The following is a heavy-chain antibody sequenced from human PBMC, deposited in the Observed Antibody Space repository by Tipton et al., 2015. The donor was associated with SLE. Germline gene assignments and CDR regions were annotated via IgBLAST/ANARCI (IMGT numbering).Heavy chain of an antibody. Sequence: TLSLTCAVYGGSFSGYYWSWIRQPPGKGLEWIGEINHSGSTNYNPSLKSRVTISVDTSKNQFSLNLTSVTAADTAVYYCARNGGGTDAFNIWGQGTLVTVSS. CDR3: ARNGGGTDAFNI. CDR2: INHSGST. D-gene: IGHD3-16*01. J-gene: IGHJ3*02. V-gene: IGHV4-34*01. CDR1: GGSFSGYY.